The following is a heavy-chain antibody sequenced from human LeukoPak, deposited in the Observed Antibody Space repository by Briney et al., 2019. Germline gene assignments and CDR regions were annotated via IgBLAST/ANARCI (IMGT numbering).Heavy chain of an antibody. CDR2: ISAYNGNT. CDR3: ARDPCANGVCYFDF. V-gene: IGHV1-18*01. D-gene: IGHD2-8*01. CDR1: GYTFTNYG. Sequence: ASVKVSCKASGYTFTNYGISWVRQAPGQGLEWMGWISAYNGNTNYAQKFQGRVTMTTDTSTSTAYMELRSLRSDDTAVYYCARDPCANGVCYFDFWGQGTLVTVSS. J-gene: IGHJ4*02.